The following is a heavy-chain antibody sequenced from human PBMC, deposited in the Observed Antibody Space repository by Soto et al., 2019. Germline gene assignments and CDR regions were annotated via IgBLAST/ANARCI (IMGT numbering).Heavy chain of an antibody. Sequence: SETLSLTCAVYGGSFSGYYWSWIRQPPGKGLEWIGEINHSGSTNYNPSLKSRVTISVDTSKNQFSLKLSSVTAADTAVYYCARGIAARPYFYYYGMDVWGQGTTVTVSS. V-gene: IGHV4-34*01. CDR2: INHSGST. D-gene: IGHD6-6*01. CDR3: ARGIAARPYFYYYGMDV. CDR1: GGSFSGYY. J-gene: IGHJ6*02.